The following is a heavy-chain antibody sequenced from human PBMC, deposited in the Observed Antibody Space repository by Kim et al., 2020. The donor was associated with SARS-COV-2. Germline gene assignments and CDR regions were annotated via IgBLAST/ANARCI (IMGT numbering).Heavy chain of an antibody. CDR2: K. CDR3: TRDRGYSSFDY. V-gene: IGHV3-7*03. Sequence: KNYVGSVQGRFTISRDNAKSSVFLQMNSLRAEDTAVYYCTRDRGYSSFDYWGLGTLVTVSS. D-gene: IGHD2-2*03. J-gene: IGHJ4*02.